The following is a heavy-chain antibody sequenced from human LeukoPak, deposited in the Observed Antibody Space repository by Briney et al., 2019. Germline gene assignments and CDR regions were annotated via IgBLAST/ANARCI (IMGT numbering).Heavy chain of an antibody. D-gene: IGHD1-7*01. CDR1: GFTFSSSG. CDR3: AKEELRSFDY. CDR2: ISHDGSYT. J-gene: IGHJ4*02. Sequence: GRSLRLSCAASGFTFSSSGMHWVRQAPGKGLDWVALISHDGSYTLYADSVKGRFTISRDNSKNTLYLQLNSLRPEDTAMYYCAKEELRSFDYWGQGTLVTVFS. V-gene: IGHV3-30*18.